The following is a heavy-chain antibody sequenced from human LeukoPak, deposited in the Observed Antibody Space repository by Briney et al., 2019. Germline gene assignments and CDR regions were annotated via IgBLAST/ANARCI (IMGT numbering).Heavy chain of an antibody. CDR3: ARGGPPWDY. V-gene: IGHV3-48*02. Sequence: GGSLRLSCAASGFTFSSYWMSWVRQAPGKGLEWVSYISSPSTNIYYVDSVKGRFTISRDNAKNSLYLQMDSLRDEDTAVYYCARGGPPWDYWGQGTLVTVSS. J-gene: IGHJ4*02. CDR1: GFTFSSYW. CDR2: ISSPSTNI.